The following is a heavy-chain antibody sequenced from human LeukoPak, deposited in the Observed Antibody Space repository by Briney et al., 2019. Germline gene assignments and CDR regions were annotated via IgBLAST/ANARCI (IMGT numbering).Heavy chain of an antibody. CDR1: GFTVSSNY. V-gene: IGHV3-53*01. D-gene: IGHD2-15*01. Sequence: PGGSLRLSCAASGFTVSSNYMSWVRQAPGKGLEWVSVIYSGGNTYYADSVKGRFTISRDNSKNTLFLQMYSLRAEDTAVYYCARESSWGIFDYWGQGTLVTVSS. CDR3: ARESSWGIFDY. J-gene: IGHJ4*02. CDR2: IYSGGNT.